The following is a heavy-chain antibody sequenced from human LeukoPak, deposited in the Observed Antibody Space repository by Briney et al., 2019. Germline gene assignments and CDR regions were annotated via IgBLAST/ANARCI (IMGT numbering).Heavy chain of an antibody. Sequence: PGGSLRLSCEASGFTFSTYGMHWVRQAPGKGLEWVAVIRYDGSNKYYADSVKGRFTISRDNSKNTLYLQMNSLRAEDTALYYCAKDTTELVLTFDYWGQGTLVTVSS. J-gene: IGHJ4*02. CDR2: IRYDGSNK. CDR1: GFTFSTYG. CDR3: AKDTTELVLTFDY. D-gene: IGHD2-8*01. V-gene: IGHV3-30*02.